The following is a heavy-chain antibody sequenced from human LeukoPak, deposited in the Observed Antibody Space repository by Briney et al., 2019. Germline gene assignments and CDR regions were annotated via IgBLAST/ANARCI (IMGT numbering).Heavy chain of an antibody. CDR3: ARQGIVVVPAAMRYYYYYMDV. V-gene: IGHV4-34*01. CDR2: INHSGST. D-gene: IGHD2-2*01. J-gene: IGHJ6*03. CDR1: GGSFSGYY. Sequence: SETLSLTCAVYGGSFSGYYWSWIRQPPGKGLEWIGEINHSGSTNYNPSLKSRVTISVDTSKNQFSLKLSSVTAADTAVYYCARQGIVVVPAAMRYYYYYMDVWGKGTTVTVSS.